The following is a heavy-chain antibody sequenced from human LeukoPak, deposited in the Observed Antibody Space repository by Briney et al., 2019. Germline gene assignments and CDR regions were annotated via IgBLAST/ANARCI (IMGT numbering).Heavy chain of an antibody. CDR3: ARDDFSTYPGLNYFDY. J-gene: IGHJ4*02. Sequence: ASVKVSCKASGYTFTSYALHWVRQAPGQGLEWMGWMNVGNGNTKYSQKFQDRLTITSDTTATTVYMELSSLRSEDTAVYYCARDDFSTYPGLNYFDYWGQGSLVTVSS. CDR2: MNVGNGNT. CDR1: GYTFTSYA. V-gene: IGHV1-3*01. D-gene: IGHD4-11*01.